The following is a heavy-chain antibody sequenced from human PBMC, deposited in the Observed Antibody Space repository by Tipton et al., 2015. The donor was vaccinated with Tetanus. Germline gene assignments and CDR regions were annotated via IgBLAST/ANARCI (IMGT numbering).Heavy chain of an antibody. D-gene: IGHD5-18*01. CDR1: GYTFTSFY. J-gene: IGHJ6*02. CDR3: ARGASYGPDYYYGMDV. V-gene: IGHV1-46*01. CDR2: INPSGGDA. Sequence: QVQLVQSGAEVKMPGASVRVSCKASGYTFTSFYLHWVRQAPGQGLECMGIINPSGGDARYAQKFQGRITIIRDTSTTTVYMELSSLRSEDTAVYYCARGASYGPDYYYGMDVWGQGTTVTVSS.